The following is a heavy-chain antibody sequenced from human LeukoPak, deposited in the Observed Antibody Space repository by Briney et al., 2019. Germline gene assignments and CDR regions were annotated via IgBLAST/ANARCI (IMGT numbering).Heavy chain of an antibody. D-gene: IGHD3-22*01. V-gene: IGHV4-59*01. J-gene: IGHJ6*03. Sequence: SETLSLTCTVSGGSISSYYWSWIRQPPGKRLEWIGYIYYSGSTNYNPSLKSRVTISVDTSKNQFSLKLSSVTAADTAVYYCARDHYYDSSGPNYYMDVWGKGTTVTVSS. CDR3: ARDHYYDSSGPNYYMDV. CDR2: IYYSGST. CDR1: GGSISSYY.